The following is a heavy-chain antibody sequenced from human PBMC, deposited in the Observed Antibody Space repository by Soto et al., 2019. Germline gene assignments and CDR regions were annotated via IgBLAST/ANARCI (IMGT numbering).Heavy chain of an antibody. Sequence: EVQLVESGGGLGQPGGSLRLSCAASGFTSSSYWIHWFRQAPGKGLVWVSRISNDGSSTNYADPVKGRVSISRDNAKNTVYLQMNSLRAEDTAVYYGARDNYYYDISDHFSDDGFDFWCQGTMVTVSS. D-gene: IGHD3-22*01. CDR1: GFTSSSYW. CDR2: ISNDGSST. V-gene: IGHV3-74*01. CDR3: ARDNYYYDISDHFSDDGFDF. J-gene: IGHJ3*01.